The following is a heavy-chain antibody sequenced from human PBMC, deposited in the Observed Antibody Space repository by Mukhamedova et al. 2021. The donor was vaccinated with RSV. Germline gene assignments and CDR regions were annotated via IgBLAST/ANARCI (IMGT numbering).Heavy chain of an antibody. Sequence: VANIEEDGSEKYYVDSVKGRFTISRDNAKSSVFLQMNSLRAEDTAVYYCARHRVYAFDNWGQGTMVTVSS. J-gene: IGHJ3*02. D-gene: IGHD2-8*01. CDR2: IEEDGSEK. CDR3: ARHRVYAFDN. V-gene: IGHV3-7*01.